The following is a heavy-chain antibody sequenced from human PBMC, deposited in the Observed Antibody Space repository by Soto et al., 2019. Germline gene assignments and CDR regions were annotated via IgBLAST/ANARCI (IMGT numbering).Heavy chain of an antibody. D-gene: IGHD2-2*01. CDR1: VFTFSNYA. J-gene: IGHJ5*02. Sequence: VGSLRLSCASSVFTFSNYAMSCVRHAPGKWLEWVSGLSDGGGSTFYADSVKGRFTISRDNAKNTLYLQMSSLRAEDTAVYYCAKEGTTRNYNWFEPWGQGTLVTGSS. CDR3: AKEGTTRNYNWFEP. V-gene: IGHV3-23*01. CDR2: LSDGGGST.